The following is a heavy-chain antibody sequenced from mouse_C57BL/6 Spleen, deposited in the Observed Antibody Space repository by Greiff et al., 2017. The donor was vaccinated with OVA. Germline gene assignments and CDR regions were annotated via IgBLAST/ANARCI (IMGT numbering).Heavy chain of an antibody. J-gene: IGHJ4*01. CDR1: GFSLSTFGMG. D-gene: IGHD1-1*01. CDR3: AYYCGSSYERTYYAMDY. CDR2: IWWDDDK. Sequence: QVTLKECGPGILQPSQTLSLTCSFSGFSLSTFGMGVGWIRQPSGKGLEWLAHIWWDDDKYYNPALKSRLTISKDTSKTQVFLKIANVDTADNDTYYCAYYCGSSYERTYYAMDYWGQGTSVTVSS. V-gene: IGHV8-8*01.